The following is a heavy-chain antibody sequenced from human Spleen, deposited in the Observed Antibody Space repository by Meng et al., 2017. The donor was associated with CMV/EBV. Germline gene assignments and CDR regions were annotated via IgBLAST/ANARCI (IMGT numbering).Heavy chain of an antibody. CDR3: ARAFTVKKGSTP. D-gene: IGHD4-11*01. V-gene: IGHV4-34*01. Sequence: SETLSLTCAVYGGSFSGYYWSWIRQPPGKGLEWIGEINHSGSTNYNPSLKSRVTVSVDTSKNQFSLKLRSVTAADTAVYYCARAFTVKKGSTPWGQGTLVTVSS. J-gene: IGHJ5*02. CDR2: INHSGST. CDR1: GGSFSGYY.